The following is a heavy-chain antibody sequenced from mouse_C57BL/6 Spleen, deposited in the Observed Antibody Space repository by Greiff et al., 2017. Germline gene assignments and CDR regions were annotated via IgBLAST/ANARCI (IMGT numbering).Heavy chain of an antibody. J-gene: IGHJ2*01. CDR1: GYSITSGYY. CDR2: ISYDGSN. D-gene: IGHD4-1*01. Sequence: EVKLVESGPGLVKPSQSLSLTCSVTGYSITSGYYWNWIRQFPGNKLEWMGYISYDGSNNYNPSLKNRISITRDTSKNQFFLKLNSVTTEDTATYYCARDLGGTGYWGQGTTLTVSS. V-gene: IGHV3-6*01. CDR3: ARDLGGTGY.